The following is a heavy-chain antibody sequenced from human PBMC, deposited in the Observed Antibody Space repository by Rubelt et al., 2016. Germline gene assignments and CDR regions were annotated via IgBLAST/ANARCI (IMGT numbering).Heavy chain of an antibody. CDR2: ISGSGGST. Sequence: VQLVESGGGLVKPGGSLRLSCAASGFTFSDYYMSWIRQAPGKGLEWVSAISGSGGSTYYADSVKGRFTISRDNSKNTLYLQMNSLRAEDTAVYYCAKDSKYYYFDYWGQGTLVTVSS. CDR3: AKDSKYYYFDY. J-gene: IGHJ4*02. CDR1: GFTFSDYY. V-gene: IGHV3-23*04. D-gene: IGHD2/OR15-2a*01.